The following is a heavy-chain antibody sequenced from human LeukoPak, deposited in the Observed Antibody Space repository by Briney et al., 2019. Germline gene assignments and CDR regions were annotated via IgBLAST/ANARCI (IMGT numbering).Heavy chain of an antibody. V-gene: IGHV1-46*01. J-gene: IGHJ4*02. CDR3: ARARRYYYDSSGYPNDY. Sequence: ASVKVSCKASGYTFTSYYMHWVRQAPGQGLEWMGIINPSGGSTSYAQKFQGRVTMTRDTSTSTVYMVLSSLRSEDTAVYYCARARRYYYDSSGYPNDYWGQGTLVTVSS. D-gene: IGHD3-22*01. CDR2: INPSGGST. CDR1: GYTFTSYY.